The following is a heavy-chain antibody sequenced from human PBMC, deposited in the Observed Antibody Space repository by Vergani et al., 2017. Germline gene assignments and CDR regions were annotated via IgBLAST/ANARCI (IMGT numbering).Heavy chain of an antibody. J-gene: IGHJ5*02. CDR2: IYTSGST. CDR3: ARGRGIYNWFCP. CDR1: GSSISSGSYY. D-gene: IGHD3-16*01. Sequence: QVQLQESGPGLVKPSQTLSLTCTVSGSSISSGSYYWSWIRQPAGKGLEWIGRIYTSGSTKYNPSLKSRVTISVDTSKNQFDLKLSSVTAADTAVYDCARGRGIYNWFCPWGQGTLVTVSS. V-gene: IGHV4-61*02.